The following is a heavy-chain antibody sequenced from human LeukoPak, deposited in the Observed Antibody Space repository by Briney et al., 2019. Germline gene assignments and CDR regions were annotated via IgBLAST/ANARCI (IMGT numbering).Heavy chain of an antibody. J-gene: IGHJ6*03. V-gene: IGHV5-51*01. CDR3: ARTLGSVPYYYHMDV. CDR1: GYTFTTFW. Sequence: RLGESLKISCQGSGYTFTTFWISWVRQMPGKGLEWMGIIYPGDSDTRYNPSFQGQVTISADGSINTAYLEWSSLKASDTAMYYCARTLGSVPYYYHMDVWGKGTTVTISS. CDR2: IYPGDSDT.